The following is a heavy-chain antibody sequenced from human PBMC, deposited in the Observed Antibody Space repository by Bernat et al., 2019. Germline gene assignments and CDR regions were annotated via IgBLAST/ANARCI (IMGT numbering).Heavy chain of an antibody. Sequence: QVQLVQSGAEVKKPGSPVKVSCKASGDTFSSYVISWVRQAPGQGLEWMGGIIPIFGTANYAQKFQGRVTITADESTSTAYMELSSQRSEDTAVYYCARGRAVAAPWDAFDMWGQGTMVTVSS. V-gene: IGHV1-69*01. CDR1: GDTFSSYV. CDR3: ARGRAVAAPWDAFDM. D-gene: IGHD6-19*01. J-gene: IGHJ3*02. CDR2: IIPIFGTA.